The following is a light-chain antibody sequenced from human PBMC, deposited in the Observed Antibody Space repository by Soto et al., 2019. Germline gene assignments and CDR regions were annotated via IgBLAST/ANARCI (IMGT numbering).Light chain of an antibody. CDR1: QSISSW. CDR2: KAS. J-gene: IGKJ1*01. V-gene: IGKV1-5*03. Sequence: DIQMTQSPSTLCASVGDRVTITCRASQSISSWLAWYQQKPGKAPKLLIYKASSLESGVPSRFSGSGSGTEFTLTISSLQPDDFATYYCQQYNSYSQTFGQGTKVDI. CDR3: QQYNSYSQT.